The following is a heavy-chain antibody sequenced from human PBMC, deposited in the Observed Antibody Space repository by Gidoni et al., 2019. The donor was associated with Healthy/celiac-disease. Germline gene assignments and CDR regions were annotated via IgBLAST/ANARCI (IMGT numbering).Heavy chain of an antibody. CDR1: GFTFSSYS. CDR2: ISSSSSTI. D-gene: IGHD3-22*01. J-gene: IGHJ3*02. CDR3: ARADPSRRMIAVVLGAFDI. V-gene: IGHV3-48*02. Sequence: VESGGGLVQPGGSLRLSCAASGFTFSSYSMNWVRQAPGKGLEWVSYISSSSSTIYYADSVKGRFTISRDNAKNSLYLQMNSLRDEDTAVYYCARADPSRRMIAVVLGAFDIWGQGTMVTVSS.